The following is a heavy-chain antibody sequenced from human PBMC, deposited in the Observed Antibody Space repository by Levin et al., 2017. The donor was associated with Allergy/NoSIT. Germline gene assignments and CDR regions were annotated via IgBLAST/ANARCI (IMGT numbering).Heavy chain of an antibody. CDR2: ISYDGSNK. Sequence: GGSLRLSCAASGFTFSSYGMHWVRQAPGKGLEWVAVISYDGSNKYYADSVKGRFTISRDNSKNTLYLQMNSLRAEDTAVYYCAKTHANYDFWSGYYTGRGMYYFDYWGQGTLVTVSS. D-gene: IGHD3-3*01. CDR1: GFTFSSYG. CDR3: AKTHANYDFWSGYYTGRGMYYFDY. J-gene: IGHJ4*02. V-gene: IGHV3-30*18.